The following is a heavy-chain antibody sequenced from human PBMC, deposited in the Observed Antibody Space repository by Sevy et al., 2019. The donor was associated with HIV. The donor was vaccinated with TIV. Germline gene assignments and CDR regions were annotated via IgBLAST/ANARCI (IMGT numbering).Heavy chain of an antibody. CDR2: MNPNSGNT. Sequence: ASVKVSCKASGYTFTSYDINWVRQATGQGLEWMRWMNPNSGNTGYAQKFQGRVTMTRNTSISTAYMELSSLRSEDTAVYYCARGPITMIVVDAFDIWGQGTMVTVSS. CDR1: GYTFTSYD. CDR3: ARGPITMIVVDAFDI. D-gene: IGHD3-22*01. V-gene: IGHV1-8*01. J-gene: IGHJ3*02.